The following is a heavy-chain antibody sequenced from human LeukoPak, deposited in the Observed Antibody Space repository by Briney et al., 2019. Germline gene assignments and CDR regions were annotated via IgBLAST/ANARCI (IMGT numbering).Heavy chain of an antibody. CDR1: GFTFSNSW. Sequence: GGSLRLSCAASGFTFSNSWMAWVRQAPGKGLEWVANIKQDGSTKHYADSLKDRFTISRDNPKNLLYVQMNSLRADDTAVYYCARDTDESLDYWGQGILVTVAS. CDR3: ARDTDESLDY. V-gene: IGHV3-7*01. CDR2: IKQDGSTK. D-gene: IGHD2-8*02. J-gene: IGHJ4*02.